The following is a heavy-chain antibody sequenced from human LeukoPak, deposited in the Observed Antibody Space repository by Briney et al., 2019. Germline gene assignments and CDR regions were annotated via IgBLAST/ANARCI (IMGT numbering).Heavy chain of an antibody. CDR3: ARAPLYSSSSYYYYYYMDV. Sequence: GASVKVSCKASGGTFSSYAISWVRQAPGQGLEWMGGIIPIFGTANYAQKFQGRVTITTDESTSTAYMELSSLRSEDTAVYYCARAPLYSSSSYYYYYYMDVWGKGTTVTVSS. D-gene: IGHD6-6*01. CDR1: GGTFSSYA. V-gene: IGHV1-69*05. J-gene: IGHJ6*03. CDR2: IIPIFGTA.